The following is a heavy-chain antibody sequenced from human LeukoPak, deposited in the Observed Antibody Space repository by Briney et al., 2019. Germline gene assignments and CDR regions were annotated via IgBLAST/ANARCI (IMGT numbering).Heavy chain of an antibody. Sequence: GESLKISCKGSGYSFTSYWIGWVRQMPGKGLEWMGIIYPGDSDTRYSPSFQGHVTISAGKSISTAYLQWGSRKGSENAMYYWARRRDGYKNSPNWFDPWGQGSLVTVSS. D-gene: IGHD5-24*01. CDR3: ARRRDGYKNSPNWFDP. J-gene: IGHJ5*02. V-gene: IGHV5-51*03. CDR1: GYSFTSYW. CDR2: IYPGDSDT.